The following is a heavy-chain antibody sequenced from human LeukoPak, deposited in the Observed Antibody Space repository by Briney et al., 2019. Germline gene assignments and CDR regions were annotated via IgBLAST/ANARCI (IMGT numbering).Heavy chain of an antibody. J-gene: IGHJ4*02. CDR2: ISAYNGNT. CDR1: GYTFTSYG. V-gene: IGHV1-18*01. D-gene: IGHD3-10*01. CDR3: ARRSSDGGPDDY. Sequence: ASVKVSCKASGYTFTSYGISWVRQAPGQGLEWMGWISAYNGNTNYAQKLQGRVTMTTDTSTSTAYMELRNLRSDDTAVYYCARRSSDGGPDDYWGQGTLVTVSS.